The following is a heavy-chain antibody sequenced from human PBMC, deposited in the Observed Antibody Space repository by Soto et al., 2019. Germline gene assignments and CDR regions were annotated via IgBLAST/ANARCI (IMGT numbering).Heavy chain of an antibody. V-gene: IGHV4-31*11. D-gene: IGHD3-16*01. CDR3: ERGLAYYGMYD. Sequence: SETLSLTCAVSGGSISSDDYYWNWIRQRPGKGLEWIGNIYYRGNNNYNPSLKSRIIMSMDISETQFSLKLTPVTAADTAVYFCERGLAYYGMYDCGQGTRDTV. CDR2: IYYRGNN. CDR1: GGSISSDDYY. J-gene: IGHJ6*01.